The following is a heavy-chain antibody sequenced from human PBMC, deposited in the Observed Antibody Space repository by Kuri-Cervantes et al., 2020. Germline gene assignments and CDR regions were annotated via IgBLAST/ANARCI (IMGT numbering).Heavy chain of an antibody. CDR3: ARGNGHFDY. J-gene: IGHJ4*02. Sequence: GESLKISCAASGFTFSSYSMNWVRQAPGKGLEWVSYISSSSSTIYYADSVKGRFTISRDNAKNSVYLQMNSLRADDTAVYYCARGNGHFDYWGQGALVTVSS. V-gene: IGHV3-48*01. CDR2: ISSSSSTI. CDR1: GFTFSSYS.